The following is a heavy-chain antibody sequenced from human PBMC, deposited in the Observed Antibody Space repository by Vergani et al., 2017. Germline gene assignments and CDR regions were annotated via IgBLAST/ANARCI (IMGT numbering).Heavy chain of an antibody. J-gene: IGHJ6*02. V-gene: IGHV4-59*01. D-gene: IGHD3-16*01. Sequence: QVQLQESGPGLVKPSETLSLTCSVSGDSMNTYYWTWIRQPPGKGLEWIGYIYDSGDTKFNPSLKSRVTMSLDTSKNQFSLNLYSVTAADTAVYYCARHDSGHYDSSYYGLDVWGQGTTVTVSS. CDR1: GDSMNTYY. CDR2: IYDSGDT. CDR3: ARHDSGHYDSSYYGLDV.